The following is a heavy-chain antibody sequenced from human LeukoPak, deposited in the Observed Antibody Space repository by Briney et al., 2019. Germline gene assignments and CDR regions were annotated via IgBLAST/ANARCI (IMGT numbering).Heavy chain of an antibody. Sequence: GASVKVSCKASGYTFSDYYIHWGRQAPGQGLEWMGWINPNSGGTNYAQKFQGRVTMTRDTSISTTYMEVSRLRSDDTAVYYCASEGSDYWGQGTLVTVSS. J-gene: IGHJ4*02. V-gene: IGHV1-2*02. CDR1: GYTFSDYY. CDR2: INPNSGGT. CDR3: ASEGSDY.